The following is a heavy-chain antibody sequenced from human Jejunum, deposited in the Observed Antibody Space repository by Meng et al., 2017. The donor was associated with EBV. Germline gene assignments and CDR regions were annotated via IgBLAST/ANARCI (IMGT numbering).Heavy chain of an antibody. CDR3: ARGGPDFGDYVPFDY. Sequence: QEPGSGLVKASQTLPLPCAVSGDSITRGAYLWSWIRQPPGKGLEWIGNIYHIGSTDSNPSLKSRVTISVDRSKNQFSLKLTSVTAADTAVYYCARGGPDFGDYVPFDYWGQGTLVTVSS. CDR2: IYHIGST. V-gene: IGHV4-30-2*01. J-gene: IGHJ4*02. CDR1: GDSITRGAYL. D-gene: IGHD4-17*01.